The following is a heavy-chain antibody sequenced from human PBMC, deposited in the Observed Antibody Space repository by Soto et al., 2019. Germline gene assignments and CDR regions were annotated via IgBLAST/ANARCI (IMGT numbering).Heavy chain of an antibody. Sequence: SETLSLTCTVTGGAVRGDNYYWSWIRQPAGKGLEWIGRIHTSGSTNYNPALKSRVTMPVDTSKNQISLKLSSVTAADTAVYYCARGGVGGSRYYFDYWGQGTLVTVSS. CDR1: GGAVRGDNYY. D-gene: IGHD1-26*01. J-gene: IGHJ4*02. V-gene: IGHV4-61*02. CDR3: ARGGVGGSRYYFDY. CDR2: IHTSGST.